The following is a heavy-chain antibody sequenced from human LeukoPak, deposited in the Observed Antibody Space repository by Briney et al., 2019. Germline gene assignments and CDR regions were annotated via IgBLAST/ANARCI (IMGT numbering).Heavy chain of an antibody. D-gene: IGHD4-23*01. CDR3: ARQNYGGNSVSDY. CDR2: ISSSSNYI. CDR1: GFTFSIYS. J-gene: IGHJ4*02. V-gene: IGHV3-21*01. Sequence: GGSLRLSCAASGFTFSIYSVNWVRQAPGKGLEWVSSISSSSNYINYADSVKGRFTISRDNAKNSLYLQMNSLRAEDTAVYYCARQNYGGNSVSDYWGQGTLVTVSS.